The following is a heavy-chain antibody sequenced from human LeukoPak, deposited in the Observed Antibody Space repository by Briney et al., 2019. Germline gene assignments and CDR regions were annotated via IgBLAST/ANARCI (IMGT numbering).Heavy chain of an antibody. CDR1: GFTFSIYA. CDR2: INTDESST. CDR3: ARNPSSSLEF. Sequence: GGSLRLSCAGSGFTFSIYAMNWVRQAPGKGLVWVSRINTDESSTVYADSVKGRFTISRDNAKNTLYLQMNSLRAEDTAVYYCARNPSSSLEFWGQGTLVTVSS. V-gene: IGHV3-74*01. D-gene: IGHD1-1*01. J-gene: IGHJ4*02.